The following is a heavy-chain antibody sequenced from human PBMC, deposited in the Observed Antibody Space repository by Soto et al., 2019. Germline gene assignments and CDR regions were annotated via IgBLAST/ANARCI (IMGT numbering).Heavy chain of an antibody. CDR1: GFTFSSYA. J-gene: IGHJ4*02. CDR3: AKSGLLRSYRFD. Sequence: GGSLRLSCAASGFTFSSYAMSWVRQAPGKGLEWVSAISGSGGSTYYADSVKGRFTISRDNSKSTLYLQMNSLRAEDTAVYYCAKSGLLRSYRFDWGQGTLVTVSS. D-gene: IGHD3-10*01. CDR2: ISGSGGST. V-gene: IGHV3-23*01.